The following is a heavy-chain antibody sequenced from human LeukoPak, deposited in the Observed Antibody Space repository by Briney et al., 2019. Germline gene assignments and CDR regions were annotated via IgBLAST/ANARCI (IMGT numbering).Heavy chain of an antibody. V-gene: IGHV1-18*01. Sequence: ASVKVSCKASGYTFTSYGISWVRQAPGQGLEWMGWISGYNGNTNYAQRFQGRVTMTTDTSTTTAYMELRSLRSDDTAVYYCAKDPLSSTTSQNWLDPWGQGTLVIVS. D-gene: IGHD2-2*01. J-gene: IGHJ5*02. CDR1: GYTFTSYG. CDR2: ISGYNGNT. CDR3: AKDPLSSTTSQNWLDP.